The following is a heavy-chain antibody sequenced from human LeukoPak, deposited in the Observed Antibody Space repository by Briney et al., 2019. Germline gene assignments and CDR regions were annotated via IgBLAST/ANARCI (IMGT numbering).Heavy chain of an antibody. Sequence: GGSLRLSCAASGFTFSSYEMNWVRQAPGKGLEWVSYISSSGSTIYYADSVKGRFTISRDNAKNSLYLQMNSLRAEDTAVYYCARLRSAGNTYDWDYFDYWGQGTLVTVSS. CDR3: ARLRSAGNTYDWDYFDY. D-gene: IGHD3-9*01. J-gene: IGHJ4*02. V-gene: IGHV3-48*03. CDR2: ISSSGSTI. CDR1: GFTFSSYE.